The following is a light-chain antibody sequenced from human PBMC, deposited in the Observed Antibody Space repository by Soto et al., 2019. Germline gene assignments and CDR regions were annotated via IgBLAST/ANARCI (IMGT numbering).Light chain of an antibody. V-gene: IGKV1-5*01. CDR3: HQYNTFPYT. J-gene: IGKJ2*01. CDR2: EAS. Sequence: DIQMTQSPSTLSASVGDRVTITCRASESISNRLAWYQHRPGKAPELLIYEASSLESGVPSRFSGSGSGTEFIFTISALQPDDFAIYYCHQYNTFPYTFGLGTNLDI. CDR1: ESISNR.